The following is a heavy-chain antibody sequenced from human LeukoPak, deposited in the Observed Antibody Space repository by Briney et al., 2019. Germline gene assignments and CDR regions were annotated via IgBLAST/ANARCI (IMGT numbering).Heavy chain of an antibody. D-gene: IGHD6-19*01. Sequence: KTSETLSLTCTVSGGSISTNSYYWGWIRQPPGMGLEWIGTINYTGNTFYNPSLKSRITISADTYENQISLRLSSVTTSDTALCYCARQGRYSSDRPFDYWGQGTLVTVSS. CDR1: GGSISTNSYY. J-gene: IGHJ4*02. CDR3: ARQGRYSSDRPFDY. CDR2: INYTGNT. V-gene: IGHV4-39*01.